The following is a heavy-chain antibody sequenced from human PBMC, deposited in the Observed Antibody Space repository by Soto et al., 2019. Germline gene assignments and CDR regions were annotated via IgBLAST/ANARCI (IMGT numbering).Heavy chain of an antibody. J-gene: IGHJ4*02. CDR3: ARERXTYYYDSSGYYYGY. CDR1: GGTFSSYA. D-gene: IGHD3-22*01. Sequence: VKVSCKASGGTFSSYAISWVRRAPGQGLEWMGGIIPIFGTANYAQKFQGRVTITADESTSTAYMELSSLRSEDTAVYYCARERXTYYYDSSGYYYGYWGQGTLVTVSS. CDR2: IIPIFGTA. V-gene: IGHV1-69*13.